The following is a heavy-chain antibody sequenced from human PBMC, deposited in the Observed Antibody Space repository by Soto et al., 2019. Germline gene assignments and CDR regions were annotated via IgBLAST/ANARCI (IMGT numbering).Heavy chain of an antibody. J-gene: IGHJ2*01. CDR1: GFTFSSYG. D-gene: IGHD3-22*01. CDR3: ARELYYYDSSGYAVSGYFDL. Sequence: QVQLVESGGGVVQPGRSLRLSCAASGFTFSSYGMHWVRQAPGKGLEWVAVIWYDGSNKYYADSVKGRFTISRDNSKSTLYLQMNRLRAEDTAVYYCARELYYYDSSGYAVSGYFDLWGRGTLVTVSS. V-gene: IGHV3-33*01. CDR2: IWYDGSNK.